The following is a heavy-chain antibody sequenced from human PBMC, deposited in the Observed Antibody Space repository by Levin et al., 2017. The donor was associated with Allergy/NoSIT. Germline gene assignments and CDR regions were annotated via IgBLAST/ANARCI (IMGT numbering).Heavy chain of an antibody. D-gene: IGHD6-19*01. CDR3: ARDRRGSGWPDFDY. CDR1: GFTFSDYY. Sequence: GESLKISCAASGFTFSDYYMSWIRQAPGKGLEWVSYISSSGYTIYYADSVKGRFTISRDNAKNSLYLQMNSLRAEDTAVYYCARDRRGSGWPDFDYWGQGTLVTVSS. V-gene: IGHV3-11*01. J-gene: IGHJ4*02. CDR2: ISSSGYTI.